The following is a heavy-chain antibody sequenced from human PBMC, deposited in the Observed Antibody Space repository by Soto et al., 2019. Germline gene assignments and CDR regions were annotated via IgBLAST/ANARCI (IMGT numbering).Heavy chain of an antibody. CDR3: ARVGGEVDHYYYGMDV. D-gene: IGHD3-16*01. V-gene: IGHV1-46*01. CDR2: INPSGGST. J-gene: IGHJ6*02. CDR1: GYTFTSYY. Sequence: ASVKVSCKASGYTFTSYYMHWVRQAPGQGLEWMGIINPSGGSTSYAQKFQGRVTMTRDTSTSTVYMELSSLRSEDTAVYYCARVGGEVDHYYYGMDVWGQGTTVTVSS.